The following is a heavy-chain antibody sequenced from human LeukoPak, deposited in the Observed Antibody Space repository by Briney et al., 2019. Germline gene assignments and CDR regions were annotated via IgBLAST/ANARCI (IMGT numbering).Heavy chain of an antibody. V-gene: IGHV1-46*01. CDR3: ARVPAPYYYDTNGKTTYGAFDL. CDR2: INPSGGST. J-gene: IGHJ3*01. D-gene: IGHD3-22*01. CDR1: GYSFTSHY. Sequence: ASVKVSCKASGYSFTSHYMHWVRQAPGQGLEWMGIINPSGGSTNYAQKFQGRVTMTRDMSTSTVYMELSSLRSEDTAVYYCARVPAPYYYDTNGKTTYGAFDLWGQGTMVTVSS.